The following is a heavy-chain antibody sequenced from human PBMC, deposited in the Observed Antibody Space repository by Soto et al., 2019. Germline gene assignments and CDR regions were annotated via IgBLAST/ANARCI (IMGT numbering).Heavy chain of an antibody. CDR2: IIPIYGTA. V-gene: IGHV1-69*13. CDR3: AKDRREDWEPYYYYARAV. Sequence: SVKVSCKASGGTFSSFTISWVRQAPGQGLEWMGGIIPIYGTANYAQKFQGRVTITADASTRTAYMELSSLRSEDTAVYYCAKDRREDWEPYYYYARAVWGKGTTVTAPQ. J-gene: IGHJ6*04. CDR1: GGTFSSFT. D-gene: IGHD1-1*01.